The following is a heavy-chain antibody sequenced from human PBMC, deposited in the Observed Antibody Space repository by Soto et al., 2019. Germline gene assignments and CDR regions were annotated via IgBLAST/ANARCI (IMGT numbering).Heavy chain of an antibody. D-gene: IGHD3-22*01. J-gene: IGHJ4*02. Sequence: SETLSLTCSVSGGSISSTSYYWGWIRQPPGKGLEWIGSIYYSGSIYHNPSLKSRISTSVDTSKNQFSLKLNSVTAADTALYYCARLLYDRSGYYYFDYWGRGTLVTVS. CDR3: ARLLYDRSGYYYFDY. CDR2: IYYSGSI. V-gene: IGHV4-39*01. CDR1: GGSISSTSYY.